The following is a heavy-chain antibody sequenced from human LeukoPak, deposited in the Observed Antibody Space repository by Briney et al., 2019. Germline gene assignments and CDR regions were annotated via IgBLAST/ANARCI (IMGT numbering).Heavy chain of an antibody. V-gene: IGHV3-21*01. Sequence: GGSLRLSCAACGFTFSSYSMNWVRQAPGKGLEGVSSISSSSYIYYADSVKGRFTISRDNAKTSLYLQMNSLRAEDTAVYYCARAQRYCSSTSCYEYYFDYWGQGTLVTVSS. CDR1: GFTFSSYS. CDR2: ISSSSYI. CDR3: ARAQRYCSSTSCYEYYFDY. J-gene: IGHJ4*02. D-gene: IGHD2-2*01.